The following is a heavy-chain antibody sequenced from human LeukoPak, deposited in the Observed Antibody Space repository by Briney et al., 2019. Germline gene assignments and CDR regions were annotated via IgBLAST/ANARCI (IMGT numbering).Heavy chain of an antibody. CDR3: ARAAYYESSGGLDYFDS. Sequence: PGGSLRLSCAATGFTLSDHWMHWVRQAPGKGLVWVSRINSDGSSTTYADSVKGRFAISRDNAKNTLYLQLNRLRAEDTAVYYCARAAYYESSGGLDYFDSWGQGTMVTVSS. CDR2: INSDGSST. D-gene: IGHD3-22*01. CDR1: GFTLSDHW. V-gene: IGHV3-74*03. J-gene: IGHJ4*02.